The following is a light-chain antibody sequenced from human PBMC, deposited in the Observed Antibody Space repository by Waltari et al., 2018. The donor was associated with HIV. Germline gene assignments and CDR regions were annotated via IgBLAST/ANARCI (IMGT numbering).Light chain of an antibody. CDR2: EVS. V-gene: IGLV2-8*01. J-gene: IGLJ3*02. CDR1: SRDGGGSNY. Sequence: QSALTHPPSASGSPGQSVTISCTGTSRDGGGSNYVSWYQQHPGKAPKLMIYEVSKRPSGVPNRFSGSKSGNTASLTVSGLQAEDEADYYCSSYAGSNNKVFGGGTKLTVL. CDR3: SSYAGSNNKV.